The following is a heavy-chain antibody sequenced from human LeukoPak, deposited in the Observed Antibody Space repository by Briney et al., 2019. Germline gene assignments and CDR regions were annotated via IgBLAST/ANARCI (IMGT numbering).Heavy chain of an antibody. Sequence: EPSETLSLTCAVYGGSFSGYYWSWIRHVPGKGLEWIGEINYTGSTSYNPSLKSRVTISVDTSQHQFFLLLTSVTAADTAVYYCARVAGYLPTRWFDPWGQGTHVTVSS. J-gene: IGHJ5*02. D-gene: IGHD6-25*01. CDR2: INYTGST. CDR3: ARVAGYLPTRWFDP. CDR1: GGSFSGYY. V-gene: IGHV4-34*01.